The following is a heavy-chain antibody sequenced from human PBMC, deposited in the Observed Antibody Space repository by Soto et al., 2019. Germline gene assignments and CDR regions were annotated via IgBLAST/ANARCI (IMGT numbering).Heavy chain of an antibody. CDR2: IDPSDSYT. D-gene: IGHD6-13*01. Sequence: PGESLKISCKGSGYSFTSYWISWVRQMSGKGLEWMGRIDPSDSYTNYSPSFQGHVTISADKSISTAYLQWSSLKASDTAMYYCARLQPAAGDNDLTFDYWGQGTLVTVSS. CDR3: ARLQPAAGDNDLTFDY. CDR1: GYSFTSYW. J-gene: IGHJ4*02. V-gene: IGHV5-10-1*01.